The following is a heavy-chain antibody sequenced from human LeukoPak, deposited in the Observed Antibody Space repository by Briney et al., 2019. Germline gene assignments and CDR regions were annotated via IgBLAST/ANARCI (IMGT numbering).Heavy chain of an antibody. D-gene: IGHD6-13*01. CDR2: IYHSGST. Sequence: PSETLSLTCTVSGGSISSYYWSWIRQTPGKGLEWIGYIYHSGSTYYNPSLKSRVTISVDRSKNQFSLKLSSVTAADTAVYYCAREPYSQHRFDYWGQGTLVTVSS. J-gene: IGHJ4*02. CDR3: AREPYSQHRFDY. V-gene: IGHV4-59*12. CDR1: GGSISSYY.